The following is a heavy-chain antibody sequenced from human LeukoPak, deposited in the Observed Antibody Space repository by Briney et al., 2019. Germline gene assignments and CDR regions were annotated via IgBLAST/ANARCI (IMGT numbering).Heavy chain of an antibody. D-gene: IGHD1-20*01. CDR2: ISGSGGST. Sequence: GGSLRLSCAASGFTFSSYAMSWVRQAPGKGLEWVSGISGSGGSTYYADSVKGRFIISRDNSKNTLYLQMNSLRAEDTAVYYCARDEYNWNVDAFDIWGQGTVVTVSS. J-gene: IGHJ3*02. CDR1: GFTFSSYA. V-gene: IGHV3-23*01. CDR3: ARDEYNWNVDAFDI.